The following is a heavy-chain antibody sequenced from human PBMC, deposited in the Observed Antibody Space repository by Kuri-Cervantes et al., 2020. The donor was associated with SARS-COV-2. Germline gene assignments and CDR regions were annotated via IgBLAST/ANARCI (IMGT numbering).Heavy chain of an antibody. CDR1: GFTVSSNY. V-gene: IGHV3-66*02. J-gene: IGHJ4*02. CDR2: IYSGGST. D-gene: IGHD1-1*01. Sequence: LSLTCAASGFTVSSNYMSWVRQAPGKGLEWVSVIYSGGSTYYADSVKGRFTISRDNSKNTLYPQMNSLRAEDTAVYYCARDLGTIQGRDYWGQGTLVTVSS. CDR3: ARDLGTIQGRDY.